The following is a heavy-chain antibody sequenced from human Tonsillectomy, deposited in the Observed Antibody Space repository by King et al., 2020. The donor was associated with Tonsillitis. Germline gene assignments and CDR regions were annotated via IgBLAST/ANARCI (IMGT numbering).Heavy chain of an antibody. CDR2: IRSSGGST. J-gene: IGHJ4*02. D-gene: IGHD3-3*01. CDR3: AKQRFGRSGYQRYFDY. CDR1: GLTFSSYA. V-gene: IGHV3-23*04. Sequence: VQMVESGGGLVHPGGSLRLSCAASGLTFSSYAMSWVRQAPGKGLEWVSAIRSSGGSTHYADSVKGRFTISRDNSKNTLYLQMNSLRAEDTAVYYCAKQRFGRSGYQRYFDYWGQGTLVTVSS.